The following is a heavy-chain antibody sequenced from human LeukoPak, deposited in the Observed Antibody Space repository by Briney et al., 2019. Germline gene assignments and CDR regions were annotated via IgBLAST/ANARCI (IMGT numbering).Heavy chain of an antibody. Sequence: PSQTLSLTCALYGASFTSSYWSWIRQPPRNGLEWIGGINHSGRNYQDPSHKSRVTISVDTSKNQFSLKLSSVAAADTAVYYCARDYSSSSEDYWGQGTLVTVSS. CDR1: GASFTSSY. CDR3: ARDYSSSSEDY. V-gene: IGHV4-34*01. D-gene: IGHD6-13*01. J-gene: IGHJ4*02. CDR2: INHSGRN.